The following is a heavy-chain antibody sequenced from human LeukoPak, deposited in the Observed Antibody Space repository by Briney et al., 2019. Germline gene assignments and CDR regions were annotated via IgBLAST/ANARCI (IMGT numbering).Heavy chain of an antibody. CDR3: AKHSPVVVTRDAFDI. V-gene: IGHV4-59*08. CDR2: IYYSGST. Sequence: PSETLSLTCTVSGGSISSYYWSWIRQPPGKGLEWIGYIYYSGSTNYNPSLKSRVTISVDTSKNQFSLRLSSVTAADTAVYYCAKHSPVVVTRDAFDIWGQGTMVTVSS. J-gene: IGHJ3*02. CDR1: GGSISSYY. D-gene: IGHD2-21*02.